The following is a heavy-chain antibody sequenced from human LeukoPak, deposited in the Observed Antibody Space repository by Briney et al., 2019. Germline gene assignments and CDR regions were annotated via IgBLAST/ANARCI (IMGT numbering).Heavy chain of an antibody. Sequence: KTSETLSLTCTVSGGSISSGGYYWSWIRQHPGKGLEWIGYIYYSGSPYYNPSLKSRLTISVDTSKNQFSLQLTSVTAADTAVYYCARAHSYYYHSSGFYAPKYFQHWGQGTLVTVSS. J-gene: IGHJ1*01. CDR3: ARAHSYYYHSSGFYAPKYFQH. CDR2: IYYSGSP. CDR1: GGSISSGGYY. V-gene: IGHV4-31*03. D-gene: IGHD3-22*01.